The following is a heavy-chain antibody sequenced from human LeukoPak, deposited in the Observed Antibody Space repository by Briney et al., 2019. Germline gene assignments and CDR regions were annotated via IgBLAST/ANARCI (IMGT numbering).Heavy chain of an antibody. CDR2: INGDGSST. J-gene: IGHJ4*02. Sequence: GSLSLSCAASGFTLSNYWMHWVRQAPGKGLVWVSRINGDGSSTSNADAVKGRFTISRDNAKNTLFLQMNSLRAEDTAVYYCARESSWAPDYWGQGTLVTVSS. V-gene: IGHV3-74*01. CDR1: GFTLSNYW. CDR3: ARESSWAPDY. D-gene: IGHD1-26*01.